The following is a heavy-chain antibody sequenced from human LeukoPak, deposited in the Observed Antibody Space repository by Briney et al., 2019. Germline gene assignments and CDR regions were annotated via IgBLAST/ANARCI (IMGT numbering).Heavy chain of an antibody. Sequence: ASVKVSCKASGYTFTSYGINWVRQAPGQGLEWMGWISAYNSNTHYAQKLQGRVTMTRDTSISTAYMELSSLRSEDTAVYYCARLSSHYGDYKVDPWGQGTLVTVSS. V-gene: IGHV1-18*01. D-gene: IGHD4-17*01. CDR1: GYTFTSYG. CDR3: ARLSSHYGDYKVDP. J-gene: IGHJ5*02. CDR2: ISAYNSNT.